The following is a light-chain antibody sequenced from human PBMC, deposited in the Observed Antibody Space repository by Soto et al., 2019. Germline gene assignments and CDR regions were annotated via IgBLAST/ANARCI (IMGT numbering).Light chain of an antibody. J-gene: IGKJ1*01. Sequence: IRTNQSPSTLSATVGDRVPITCRASQSISIWLAWYQQKPGKAPKILIYKASSLESGVPSRFSGSGSGTEFTLTISSLQPDDFATYYCQQYSTYTPRTFGHGTKVDI. CDR3: QQYSTYTPRT. V-gene: IGKV1-5*03. CDR2: KAS. CDR1: QSISIW.